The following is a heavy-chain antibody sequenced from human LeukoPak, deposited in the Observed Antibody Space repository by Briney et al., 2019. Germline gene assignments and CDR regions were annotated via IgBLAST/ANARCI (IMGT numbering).Heavy chain of an antibody. CDR1: GGSFSGYY. CDR3: ARLRRVTIFGVVLPGYGMDV. Sequence: SETLSLTCAVYGGSFSGYYWSWIRQPPGKGLEWIGEINHSGSTNYNPSLKSRVTISVDTSKNQFSLKLSSVTAADTAVYYCARLRRVTIFGVVLPGYGMDVWGQGTPVTVSS. V-gene: IGHV4-34*01. CDR2: INHSGST. J-gene: IGHJ6*02. D-gene: IGHD3-3*01.